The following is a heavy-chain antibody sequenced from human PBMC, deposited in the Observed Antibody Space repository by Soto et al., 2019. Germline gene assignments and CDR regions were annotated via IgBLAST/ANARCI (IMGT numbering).Heavy chain of an antibody. CDR2: IIPIFGTA. J-gene: IGHJ5*02. V-gene: IGHV1-69*01. CDR3: ARGGTTVTTCGWFDP. D-gene: IGHD4-17*01. CDR1: GGTFSSYA. Sequence: QVQLVQSGAEVKKPGSSVKVSCMASGGTFSSYAISWVRQAPGQGLEWMGGIIPIFGTANYAQKFQGRVTITADESTSKAYMELSRLRSEDTAVYYCARGGTTVTTCGWFDPWGQGTLVTVSS.